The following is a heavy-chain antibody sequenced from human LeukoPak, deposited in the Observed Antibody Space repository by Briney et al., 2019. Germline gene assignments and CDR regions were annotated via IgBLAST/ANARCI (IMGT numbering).Heavy chain of an antibody. D-gene: IGHD3-3*01. V-gene: IGHV3-23*01. CDR2: ISGSGDNT. CDR1: GFTFSSYA. CDR3: ARDSHLYYDFWSGYNFDS. J-gene: IGHJ4*02. Sequence: GGSLRLSCAASGFTFSSYAMSWVRQAPGKGLEWVSGISGSGDNTYYADSVKGRFTISRDNSKNTLYLQMNRLRPEDTAVYYCARDSHLYYDFWSGYNFDSWGQGTLVTVSS.